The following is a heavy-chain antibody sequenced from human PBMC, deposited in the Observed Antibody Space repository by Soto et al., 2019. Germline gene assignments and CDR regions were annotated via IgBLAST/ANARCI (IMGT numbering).Heavy chain of an antibody. CDR3: VRHLAARRLDEYMVFKY. CDR1: GDPISDYT. V-gene: IGHV4-59*08. J-gene: IGHJ4*02. Sequence: SETLSLTCGVSGDPISDYTWSWIRQPPGKGLEWIGNIYSSGDSEYNPSLKSRVTFSVDPAKSQFDLKLTSVTADESAVYHCVRHLAARRLDEYMVFKYWVQGSLVTFSS. CDR2: IYSSGDS. D-gene: IGHD6-6*01.